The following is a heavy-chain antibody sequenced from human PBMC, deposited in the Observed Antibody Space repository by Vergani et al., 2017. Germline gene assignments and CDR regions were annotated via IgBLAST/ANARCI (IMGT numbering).Heavy chain of an antibody. Sequence: QMQLVQSGAEVKKTGSSVKVSCKASGYTFTYRYLHWVRQAPGQALEWMGWISAYNGNTNYAQKLQGRVTMTTDTSTSTAYMELRSLRSDDTAVYYCARKGRDLLWFGEFLTHWGQGTLVTVSS. CDR2: ISAYNGNT. V-gene: IGHV1-45*02. CDR3: ARKGRDLLWFGEFLTH. J-gene: IGHJ4*02. CDR1: GYTFTYRY. D-gene: IGHD3-10*01.